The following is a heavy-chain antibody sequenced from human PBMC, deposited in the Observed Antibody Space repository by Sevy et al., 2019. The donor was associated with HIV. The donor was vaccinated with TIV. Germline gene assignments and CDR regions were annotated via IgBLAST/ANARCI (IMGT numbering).Heavy chain of an antibody. CDR3: ARDGENYYYGMDV. D-gene: IGHD7-27*01. V-gene: IGHV3-66*01. Sequence: GGSLRLSCAASGFTVSSNYMSWVRQAPGKGLEWVSVIYSGGSTYYADSVKGRFTISRDNCKNTLYLQMNSMRAEDTAVYYCARDGENYYYGMDVWGQGTTVTVSS. CDR2: IYSGGST. J-gene: IGHJ6*02. CDR1: GFTVSSNY.